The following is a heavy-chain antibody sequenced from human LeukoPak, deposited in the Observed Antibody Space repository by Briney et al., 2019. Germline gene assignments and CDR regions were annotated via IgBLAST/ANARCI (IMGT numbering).Heavy chain of an antibody. V-gene: IGHV4-4*07. J-gene: IGHJ6*03. CDR1: GGSISSYY. CDR2: IYTSGST. CDR3: ARDSQQWLVRYYYMDV. Sequence: SETLSLTCTVFGGSISSYYWSWIRQPAGKGLEWIGRIYTSGSTNYNPSLKSRVTMSVDTSKNQFSLKLSSVTAADTAVYYCARDSQQWLVRYYYMDVWGKGTTVTVSS. D-gene: IGHD6-19*01.